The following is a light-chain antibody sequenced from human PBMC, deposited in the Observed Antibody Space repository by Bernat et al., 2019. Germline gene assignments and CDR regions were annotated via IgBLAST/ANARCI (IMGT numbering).Light chain of an antibody. CDR2: RDS. V-gene: IGLV3-1*01. CDR3: QAWDSTTVV. CDR1: KLGDKY. Sequence: SYELTQPPSVSVSPGQTASLTCSGDKLGDKYACWYQQKPGQSPVLVISRDSMRPSGIPERFSGSNSGTTATLTISGTQAIDEADYYCQAWDSTTVVFGGGTKLTVL. J-gene: IGLJ2*01.